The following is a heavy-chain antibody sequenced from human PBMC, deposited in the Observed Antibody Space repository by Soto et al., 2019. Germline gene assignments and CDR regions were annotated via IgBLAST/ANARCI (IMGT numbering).Heavy chain of an antibody. J-gene: IGHJ6*02. CDR3: ARDGVIAAAGKNYYYGMDV. D-gene: IGHD6-13*01. V-gene: IGHV3-66*01. CDR1: GFTVSSNY. Sequence: EVQLVESGGGLVQPGGSLRLSCAASGFTVSSNYMSWVRQAPGKGLEWVSVIYSGGSTYYADSVKGRFTISRDNSKNTVYLQMNSLRAEDTAVYYCARDGVIAAAGKNYYYGMDVWGQGTTVTVSS. CDR2: IYSGGST.